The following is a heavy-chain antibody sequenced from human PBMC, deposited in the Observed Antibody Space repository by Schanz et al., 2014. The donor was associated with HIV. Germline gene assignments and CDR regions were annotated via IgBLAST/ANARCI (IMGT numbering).Heavy chain of an antibody. J-gene: IGHJ1*01. CDR2: ISGAGGSA. V-gene: IGHV3-23*01. CDR1: GFTFRNYA. D-gene: IGHD2-15*01. Sequence: EVQVLESGGGLVQPGVSLRLSCEGSGFTFRNYAMSWVRQAPGKGLEWVSTISGAGGSANYADSVNGRFTISRDNLKNTMYLQMSRLRAEDTAIYYCAKQFGGLSASELLNWGQGTLVTVSS. CDR3: AKQFGGLSASELLN.